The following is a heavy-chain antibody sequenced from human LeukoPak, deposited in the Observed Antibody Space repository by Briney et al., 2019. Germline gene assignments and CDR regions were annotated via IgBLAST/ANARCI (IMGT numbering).Heavy chain of an antibody. V-gene: IGHV3-23*01. CDR2: ISGSGGST. CDR3: AKDLVYCSSTSCYSFTGPYYFDY. CDR1: GFTFSSYA. J-gene: IGHJ4*02. Sequence: GGSLRLSCAASGFTFSSYAMSWVRQAPGKGLEWVSAISGSGGSTYYADSVKGRFTISRDNSKNTLYLQMNSLRAEDTAVYYCAKDLVYCSSTSCYSFTGPYYFDYWGQGTLVTVSS. D-gene: IGHD2-2*01.